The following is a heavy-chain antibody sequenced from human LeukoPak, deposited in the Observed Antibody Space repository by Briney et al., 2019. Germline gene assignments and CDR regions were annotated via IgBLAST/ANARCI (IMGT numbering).Heavy chain of an antibody. CDR1: GFTFSSYG. Sequence: PGGSQRLSCAASGFTFSSYGMHWVRQAPGKGLEWVAVIWYDGSNKYYADSVKGRFTISRDNSKNTLYLQMNSLRAEDTAVYYCARDGTTVTTNYYYAMDVWGQGTTVTVSS. V-gene: IGHV3-33*01. J-gene: IGHJ6*02. D-gene: IGHD4-17*01. CDR3: ARDGTTVTTNYYYAMDV. CDR2: IWYDGSNK.